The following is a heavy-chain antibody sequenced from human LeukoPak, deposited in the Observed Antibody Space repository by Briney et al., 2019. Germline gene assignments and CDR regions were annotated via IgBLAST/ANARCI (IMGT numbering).Heavy chain of an antibody. CDR1: GFTFSTYW. CDR3: ATDLYY. V-gene: IGHV3-7*04. J-gene: IGHJ4*02. CDR2: INQDGSEK. D-gene: IGHD2-15*01. Sequence: GGSLRLSCAASGFTFSTYWMSWVRQVLGKGLEWVANINQDGSEKNYVDSVKGRFTISRDNVKNSLYPQMNSLRAEDTAVYYCATDLYYWGQGTLVTVSS.